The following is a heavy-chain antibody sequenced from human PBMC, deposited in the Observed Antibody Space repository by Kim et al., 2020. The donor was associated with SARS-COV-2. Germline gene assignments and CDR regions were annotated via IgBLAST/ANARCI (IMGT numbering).Heavy chain of an antibody. Sequence: SETLSLTCAVYGGSFSGYYWSWIRQPPGKGLEWIGEINHSGSTNYNPSLKSRVTISVDTSKNQFSLKLSSVTAADTAVYYCARAGRGPLGYYYYYGMDVWGQGTTVTVSS. CDR1: GGSFSGYY. J-gene: IGHJ6*02. CDR3: ARAGRGPLGYYYYYGMDV. CDR2: INHSGST. V-gene: IGHV4-34*01.